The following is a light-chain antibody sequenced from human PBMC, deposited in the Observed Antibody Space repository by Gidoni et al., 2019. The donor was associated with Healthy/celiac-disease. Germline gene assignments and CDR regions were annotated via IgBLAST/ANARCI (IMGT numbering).Light chain of an antibody. CDR3: CSYAGSYV. CDR1: SSDVGGYNY. V-gene: IGLV2-11*01. Sequence: SPLTQPRPVSGSPGQSVTISCTGTSSDVGGYNYVSWYQQHPGKAPKLMIYDVSKRPSGVPDRFSGSKSGNTASLTISGLQAEDEADYYCCSYAGSYVFGTGTKVTVL. CDR2: DVS. J-gene: IGLJ1*01.